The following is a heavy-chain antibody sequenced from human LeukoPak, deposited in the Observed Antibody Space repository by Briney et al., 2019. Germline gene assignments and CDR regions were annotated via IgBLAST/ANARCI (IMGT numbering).Heavy chain of an antibody. CDR2: IKSDGSST. D-gene: IGHD2-2*01. J-gene: IGHJ6*02. CDR1: GFTFSRYW. Sequence: GGSLRLSCAASGFTFSRYWMHWVRQAPGKGLVWVSRIKSDGSSTSYADSVKGRFTISRDNSKNTLYLQMNSLRAEDTAVYYCARDREVVPAAMVYYYYGMDVWGQGTTVTVSS. CDR3: ARDREVVPAAMVYYYYGMDV. V-gene: IGHV3-74*01.